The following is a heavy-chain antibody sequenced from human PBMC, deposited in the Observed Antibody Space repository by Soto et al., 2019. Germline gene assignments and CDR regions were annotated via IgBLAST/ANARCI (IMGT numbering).Heavy chain of an antibody. CDR3: ARDPYYGSGFYYYYYYGMDV. J-gene: IGHJ6*02. CDR2: ISAYNGNT. V-gene: IGHV1-18*01. CDR1: GYTFTSYG. D-gene: IGHD3-10*01. Sequence: ASVKVSCKASGYTFTSYGISWVRQAPGQGLEWMGWISAYNGNTNYAQKLQGRVTMTTDTSTSTAYMELRSLRSDDTAVYYCARDPYYGSGFYYYYYYGMDVWSQGTTVTVSS.